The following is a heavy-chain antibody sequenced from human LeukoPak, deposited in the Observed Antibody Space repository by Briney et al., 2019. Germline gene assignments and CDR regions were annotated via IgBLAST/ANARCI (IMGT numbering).Heavy chain of an antibody. V-gene: IGHV4-4*07. CDR3: ARGRYYYDSSGYHFDY. CDR1: GGSISSYY. Sequence: SETLSPTCTVSGGSISSYYWSWLRQPAGKGLEWIGRIHTSGSTNYNPSLKSRVTMSADTSKNQFSLKLSTVTAADTAVYYCARGRYYYDSSGYHFDYWGQGTLVTVSS. CDR2: IHTSGST. D-gene: IGHD3-22*01. J-gene: IGHJ4*02.